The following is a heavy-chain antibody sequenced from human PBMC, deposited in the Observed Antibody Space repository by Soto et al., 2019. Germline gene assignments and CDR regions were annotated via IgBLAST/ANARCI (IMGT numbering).Heavy chain of an antibody. J-gene: IGHJ4*02. D-gene: IGHD1-26*01. CDR1: GGTFSSYS. CDR2: IIPIFGTA. CDR3: ARDGGRHSGGIDY. Sequence: QVQLVQSGAEVKKPGSSVKVSCKASGGTFSSYSINWVRQAPGQGLEWMGEIIPIFGTANYAQKFQGRVTITADESTRTAYMELISLRSEDTAVYYCARDGGRHSGGIDYWGQGTLVTVSS. V-gene: IGHV1-69*01.